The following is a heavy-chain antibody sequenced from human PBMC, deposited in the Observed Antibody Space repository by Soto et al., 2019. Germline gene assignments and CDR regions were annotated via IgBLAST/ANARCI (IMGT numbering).Heavy chain of an antibody. CDR3: ARGAGIAAAGYNWFDP. Sequence: QVRLVQSGAEVKKPGSSVKVSCKASGGTFSSYAISWVRQAPGQGLEWMGGIIPIFGTANYAQKFQGRVTITAAESTSTAYMELSSLRSEDTAVYYCARGAGIAAAGYNWFDPWGQGTLVTVSS. V-gene: IGHV1-69*01. CDR2: IIPIFGTA. D-gene: IGHD6-13*01. J-gene: IGHJ5*02. CDR1: GGTFSSYA.